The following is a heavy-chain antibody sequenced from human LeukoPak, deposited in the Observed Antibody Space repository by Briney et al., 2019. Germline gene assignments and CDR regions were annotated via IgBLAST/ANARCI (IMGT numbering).Heavy chain of an antibody. Sequence: ASVKVSCKASVYTFTSYGISWVRQAPGQGLEWMGWISAYNGNTNYAQKLQGRVTMTTDTSTSTAYMELRSLRSDDTAVYYCARRPSGGNPDWFDPWGQGTLVTVSS. CDR1: VYTFTSYG. V-gene: IGHV1-18*01. CDR3: ARRPSGGNPDWFDP. CDR2: ISAYNGNT. D-gene: IGHD4-23*01. J-gene: IGHJ5*02.